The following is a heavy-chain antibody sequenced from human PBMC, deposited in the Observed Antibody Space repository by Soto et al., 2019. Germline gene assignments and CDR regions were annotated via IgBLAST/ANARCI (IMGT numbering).Heavy chain of an antibody. CDR1: GFAFGHYT. Sequence: PGGSLRLSCAASGFAFGHYTMNWVRQAPGKGLEWVSTISYTSNYIYYAESVKGRFTISRDNAKNSLYLQMTSLRAEDSAVFYCARGYCTSSSCQNSFDLWGQGTLVTVSS. CDR2: ISYTSNYI. D-gene: IGHD2-15*01. CDR3: ARGYCTSSSCQNSFDL. V-gene: IGHV3-21*01. J-gene: IGHJ4*02.